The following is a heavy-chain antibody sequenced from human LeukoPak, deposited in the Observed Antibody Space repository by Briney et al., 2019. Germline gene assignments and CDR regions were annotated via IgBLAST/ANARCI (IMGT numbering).Heavy chain of an antibody. CDR2: LKSKYDGGTA. J-gene: IGHJ5*02. Sequence: PGGSLRLSCTVSGLTFTNSWMSWVRQAPGKGLEWVGRLKSKYDGGTADYAAPVKGRFIISGDDSEDTIYLQMDSLRSEDTGVYYCVLVIRGWSGGWFVPWGQGTLVTVSS. V-gene: IGHV3-15*01. CDR1: GLTFTNSW. CDR3: VLVIRGWSGGWFVP. D-gene: IGHD6-19*01.